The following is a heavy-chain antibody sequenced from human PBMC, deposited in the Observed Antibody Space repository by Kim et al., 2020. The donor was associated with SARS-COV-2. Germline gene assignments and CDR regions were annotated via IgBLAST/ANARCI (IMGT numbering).Heavy chain of an antibody. Sequence: GGSLRLSCAASGFTFSSYEMNWVRQAPGKGLEWVSYISSSGSTIYYADSVKGRFTISRDNAKNSLYLQMNSLRAEDTAVYYCARVVLRTNGMDVWGQGTTVTVSS. CDR2: ISSSGSTI. J-gene: IGHJ6*02. D-gene: IGHD2-8*01. CDR1: GFTFSSYE. V-gene: IGHV3-48*03. CDR3: ARVVLRTNGMDV.